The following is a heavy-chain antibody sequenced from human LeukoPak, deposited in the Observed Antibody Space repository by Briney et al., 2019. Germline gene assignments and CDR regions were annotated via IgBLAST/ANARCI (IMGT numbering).Heavy chain of an antibody. Sequence: GASVKVSCKASGYTFTSYGISWVRQAPGQGLEWMGWISAYNGDTNYAQKLQGRVTMTTGTSTSTAYMELRSLRSDDTAVYYCARVAGYCSSTSCYELYDYWGQGTLVTVSS. CDR1: GYTFTSYG. CDR3: ARVAGYCSSTSCYELYDY. J-gene: IGHJ4*02. V-gene: IGHV1-18*04. D-gene: IGHD2-2*01. CDR2: ISAYNGDT.